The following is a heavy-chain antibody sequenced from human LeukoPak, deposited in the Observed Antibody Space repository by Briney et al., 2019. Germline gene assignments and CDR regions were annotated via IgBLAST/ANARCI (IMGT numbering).Heavy chain of an antibody. J-gene: IGHJ5*02. CDR2: IYPGDSDT. Sequence: GAALQISWKGSGCSFTSYWIGWVRPLPGKGVGWMGIIYPGDSDTRYSPSFQGQVTISADKSISTAYLQWSSLKASDTAMYYCARRTGTTRRHWFDPWGQGTLVTVSS. CDR3: ARRTGTTRRHWFDP. CDR1: GCSFTSYW. V-gene: IGHV5-51*01. D-gene: IGHD1-1*01.